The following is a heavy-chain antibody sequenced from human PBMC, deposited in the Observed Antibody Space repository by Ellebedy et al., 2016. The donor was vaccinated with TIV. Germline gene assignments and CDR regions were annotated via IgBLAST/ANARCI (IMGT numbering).Heavy chain of an antibody. CDR2: IYSGGST. CDR3: ARRSDFWSGTYYYGMDV. D-gene: IGHD3-3*01. Sequence: GESLKISXEASGFTVSSNYINWVRQAPGKGLDWVSVIYSGGSTFYADSVKGRFTVSRDDSKNTLYLQMNSLRAEDTAVYYCARRSDFWSGTYYYGMDVWGQGTTVTVSS. J-gene: IGHJ6*02. CDR1: GFTVSSNY. V-gene: IGHV3-53*01.